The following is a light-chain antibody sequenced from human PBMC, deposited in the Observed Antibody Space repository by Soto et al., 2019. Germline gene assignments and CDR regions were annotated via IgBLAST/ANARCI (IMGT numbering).Light chain of an antibody. J-gene: IGLJ2*01. Sequence: QSALTQPPSASGSPGQSVTISCTGTSSDVGGYNYVSWYQQHPGKAPKVMIYEVSKRPSGVPDRFSGSKSGNTASLTVSGLQGEDEAEYFCTSYAHSNILLIGGGTKLTVL. V-gene: IGLV2-8*01. CDR3: TSYAHSNILL. CDR2: EVS. CDR1: SSDVGGYNY.